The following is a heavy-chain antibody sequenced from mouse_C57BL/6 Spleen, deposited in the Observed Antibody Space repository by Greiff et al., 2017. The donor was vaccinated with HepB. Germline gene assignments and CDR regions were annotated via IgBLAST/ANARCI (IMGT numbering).Heavy chain of an antibody. J-gene: IGHJ4*01. Sequence: VQLQQSGAELVRPGTSVKLSCKASGYTFTSYWMHWVKQRPGQGLEWIGVIDPSDSYTNYNQKFKGKATLTVDTSSSTAYMQLSSLTSEDSAVYYCARRVGNLYAMDYWGQGTSVTVSS. CDR1: GYTFTSYW. CDR2: IDPSDSYT. D-gene: IGHD2-1*01. V-gene: IGHV1-59*01. CDR3: ARRVGNLYAMDY.